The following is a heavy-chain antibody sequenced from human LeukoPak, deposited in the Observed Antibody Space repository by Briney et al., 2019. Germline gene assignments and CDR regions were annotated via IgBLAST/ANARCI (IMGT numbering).Heavy chain of an antibody. CDR2: IIPILGIA. D-gene: IGHD6-13*01. CDR3: ARDSRSSSWQILVENWFDP. V-gene: IGHV1-69*10. CDR1: GGTFSSYA. Sequence: VKVSCKASGGTFSSYAISWVRQAPGQGLEWMGRIIPILGIANHAQKFQGRVTITADKSTSTAYMELSSLRSEDTAVYYCARDSRSSSWQILVENWFDPWGQGTLVTVSS. J-gene: IGHJ5*02.